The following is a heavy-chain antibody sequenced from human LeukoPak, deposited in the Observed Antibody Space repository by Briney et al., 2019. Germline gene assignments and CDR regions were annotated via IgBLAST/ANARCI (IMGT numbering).Heavy chain of an antibody. CDR1: GFTFSSYA. J-gene: IGHJ4*02. CDR3: AKDLDYGGNFHFVY. V-gene: IGHV3-23*01. Sequence: GGSLRLSCAASGFTFSSYAMSWARQAPGKGLNWVSAISGSGGSTYYADSVKGRYTISRDNSKNTLYLQMNSLRAEDTAVYYCAKDLDYGGNFHFVYWGQGTLVTVS. D-gene: IGHD4-23*01. CDR2: ISGSGGST.